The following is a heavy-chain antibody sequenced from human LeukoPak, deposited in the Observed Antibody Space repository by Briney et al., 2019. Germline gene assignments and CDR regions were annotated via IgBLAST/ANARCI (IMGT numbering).Heavy chain of an antibody. D-gene: IGHD1-26*01. CDR1: GFTFSSYA. CDR3: AKTFAVGPTRCFDY. J-gene: IGHJ4*02. CDR2: ISGSGGST. Sequence: PGGSLRLSCAASGFTFSSYAMSWVRQAPGKGLEWVSAISGSGGSTYYADSVKGRFTISRDNSKNTLYLQMNSLRVEDTAVYFCAKTFAVGPTRCFDYWGQGTLVTVSS. V-gene: IGHV3-23*01.